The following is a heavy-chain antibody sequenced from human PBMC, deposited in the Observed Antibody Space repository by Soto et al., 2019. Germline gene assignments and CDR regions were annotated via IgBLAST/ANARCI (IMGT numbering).Heavy chain of an antibody. V-gene: IGHV1-18*01. D-gene: IGHD5-18*01. CDR2: ISAYNGNT. CDR1: GYTFTSYG. CDR3: AKTAMPSYYYYGMDV. Sequence: QVQLVQSGAEVKKPGASVKVSCKASGYTFTSYGISWVRQAPGQGLEWMGWISAYNGNTNYAQKLQGRVTMTTDTSTSTADMELRSLRSDDTAVYYCAKTAMPSYYYYGMDVWGQGTTVTVSS. J-gene: IGHJ6*02.